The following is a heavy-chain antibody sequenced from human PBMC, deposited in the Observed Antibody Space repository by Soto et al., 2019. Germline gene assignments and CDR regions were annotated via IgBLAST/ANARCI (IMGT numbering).Heavy chain of an antibody. CDR3: ARGGGYCGSGSYPYGMDV. J-gene: IGHJ6*02. Sequence: QVQLVQSGAEVKKPGSSVKVSCKASGGTFSSYAISWVRQAPGQGLEWMGGIIPIFGTANYAQKFQGRVTITAGECTRTDYMELSSLRSEDTAVYYCARGGGYCGSGSYPYGMDVWGQGTTVTVSS. D-gene: IGHD3-10*01. CDR2: IIPIFGTA. V-gene: IGHV1-69*12. CDR1: GGTFSSYA.